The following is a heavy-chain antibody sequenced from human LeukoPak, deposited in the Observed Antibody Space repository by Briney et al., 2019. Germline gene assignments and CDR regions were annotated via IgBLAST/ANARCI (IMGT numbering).Heavy chain of an antibody. D-gene: IGHD3-22*01. CDR1: GFTFSSYA. CDR2: ISYDGSNK. V-gene: IGHV3-30-3*01. CDR3: ARRMYYYDSSDFGWFDP. J-gene: IGHJ5*02. Sequence: GRSLRLSCAASGFTFSSYAMHWVRQAPGKGLEWVAVISYDGSNKYYADSVKGRFTISRDNSKNTLYLQMNSLRAEDTAVYYCARRMYYYDSSDFGWFDPWGQGTLVTVSS.